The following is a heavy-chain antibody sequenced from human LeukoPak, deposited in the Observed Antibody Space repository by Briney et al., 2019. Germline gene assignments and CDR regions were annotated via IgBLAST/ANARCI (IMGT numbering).Heavy chain of an antibody. Sequence: SETLSLTCAVYGGSFSGYYWSWIRQPPGKGLEWIGEINHSGSTNYNPSLKSRVTISVDTSKNQFSLKLSSVTAADTAVYYCARGGDIVVVVAASPLVGWFDPWGQGTLVTVSS. D-gene: IGHD2-15*01. CDR3: ARGGDIVVVVAASPLVGWFDP. CDR2: INHSGST. CDR1: GGSFSGYY. J-gene: IGHJ5*02. V-gene: IGHV4-34*01.